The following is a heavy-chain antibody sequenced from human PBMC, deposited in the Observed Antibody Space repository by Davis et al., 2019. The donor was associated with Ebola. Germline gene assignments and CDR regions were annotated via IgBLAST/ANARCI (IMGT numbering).Heavy chain of an antibody. CDR2: ISWNSGSI. CDR1: GFTFDDYA. J-gene: IGHJ4*02. D-gene: IGHD2-2*01. CDR3: ARSSSKGDY. V-gene: IGHV3-9*01. Sequence: SLKISCAASGFTFDDYAMHWVRQAPGKGLEWVSGISWNSGSIGYADSVKGRFTISRDNAKNSLYLQMNSLRAEDTAVYYCARSSSKGDYWGQGTLVTVSS.